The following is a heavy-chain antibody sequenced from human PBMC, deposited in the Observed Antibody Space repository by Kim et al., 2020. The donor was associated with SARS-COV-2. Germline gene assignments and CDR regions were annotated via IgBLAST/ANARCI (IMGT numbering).Heavy chain of an antibody. CDR1: GFTIGEFA. J-gene: IGHJ6*01. D-gene: IGHD3-10*01. Sequence: GGSLRLSCAASGFTIGEFAMEWVRQVPGKGLEWVSGITGNSDRRAYADSVKGRFTISRDNAKNALYLQLSSLRAEDTALYYCATTHFGWGPNYYGLDVWG. CDR2: ITGNSDRR. V-gene: IGHV3-9*01. CDR3: ATTHFGWGPNYYGLDV.